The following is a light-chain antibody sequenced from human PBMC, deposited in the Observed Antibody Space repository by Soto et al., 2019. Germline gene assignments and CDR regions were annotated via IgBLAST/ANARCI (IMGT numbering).Light chain of an antibody. CDR2: RAS. CDR1: QHVSSN. J-gene: IGKJ2*01. CDR3: QQYNNWPYT. Sequence: EIVMTQSPATLSVSPGGSATLSCRASQHVSSNFAWYRQKPGQAPTLVIYRASARATGIPARFSGSGSGTEFTLTISSLQSEDFAVYYCQQYNNWPYTFGQGTKLEIK. V-gene: IGKV3-15*01.